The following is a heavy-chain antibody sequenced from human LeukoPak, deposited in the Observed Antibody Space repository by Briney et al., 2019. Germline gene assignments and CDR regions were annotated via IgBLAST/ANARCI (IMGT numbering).Heavy chain of an antibody. CDR1: GGFISGYF. Sequence: SETLSLTCSVCGGFISGYFLSWIRQPPGKGLEWIGYIFYSGNIIYNPSLKSRVTISVDTSKNQFSMRVSSVTAADTAVYFCARGSGWYAFWGQGTLVTVSS. CDR3: ARGSGWYAF. CDR2: IFYSGNI. V-gene: IGHV4-59*08. J-gene: IGHJ4*02. D-gene: IGHD6-19*01.